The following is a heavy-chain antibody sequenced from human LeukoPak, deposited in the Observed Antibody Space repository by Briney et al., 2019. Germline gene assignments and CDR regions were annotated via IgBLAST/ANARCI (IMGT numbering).Heavy chain of an antibody. CDR3: ARGPRIVGAPYYFDY. V-gene: IGHV4-34*01. Sequence: SETLSLTCAVYGGSFSGYYWSWIRQPPGKGLEWIGEINHSGSTNYNPSLKRRVTISVDTSKNQFSLKLSSVTAADTAVYYCARGPRIVGAPYYFDYWGQGTLVTVSS. CDR2: INHSGST. D-gene: IGHD1-26*01. CDR1: GGSFSGYY. J-gene: IGHJ4*02.